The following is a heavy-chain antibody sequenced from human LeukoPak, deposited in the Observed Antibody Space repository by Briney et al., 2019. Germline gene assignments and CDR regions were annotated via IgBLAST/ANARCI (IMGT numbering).Heavy chain of an antibody. D-gene: IGHD3-22*01. CDR1: GYTFTSYG. V-gene: IGHV1-18*01. CDR2: ISAYNGNT. J-gene: IGHJ4*02. CDR3: ARDRTRSYDSSGRFGY. Sequence: GASVKVSCKASGYTFTSYGISWVRQAPGQGLEWMGWISAYNGNTNYAQKLQGRVTMTTDTSTSTAYMELRSLRSDDTAVYYCARDRTRSYDSSGRFGYWGQGTLVTVSS.